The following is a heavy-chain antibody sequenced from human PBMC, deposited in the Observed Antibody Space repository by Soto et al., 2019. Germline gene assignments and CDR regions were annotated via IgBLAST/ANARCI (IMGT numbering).Heavy chain of an antibody. D-gene: IGHD6-13*01. V-gene: IGHV1-18*01. CDR3: ATYSSSPRRSRAFDI. J-gene: IGHJ3*02. CDR1: GYTFTSYG. Sequence: ASVKVSCKASGYTFTSYGISWVRQAPGQGLEWMGWISAYNGNTNYAQKLQGRVTMTTDTSTSTAYMELRSLRSDDTAVYYCATYSSSPRRSRAFDIWGQGTMVTVSS. CDR2: ISAYNGNT.